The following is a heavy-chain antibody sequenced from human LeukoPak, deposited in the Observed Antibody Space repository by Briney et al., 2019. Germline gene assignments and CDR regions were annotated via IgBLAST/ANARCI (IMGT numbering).Heavy chain of an antibody. D-gene: IGHD6-25*01. Sequence: PSETLSLTCAVSGYSISSGYYWGWIRQSPGGGLEWIGSIYHSGSTYYNPSLRSRVTISPDTSKNQFSLKLTSVNVADTAMYYCARAPLAGSSLYFDYWGQGTLVTVSS. J-gene: IGHJ4*02. V-gene: IGHV4-38-2*01. CDR3: ARAPLAGSSLYFDY. CDR1: GYSISSGYY. CDR2: IYHSGST.